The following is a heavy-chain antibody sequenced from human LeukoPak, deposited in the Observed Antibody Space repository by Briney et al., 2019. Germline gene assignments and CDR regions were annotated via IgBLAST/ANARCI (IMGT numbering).Heavy chain of an antibody. Sequence: PGGSLRLSCAASGFTFSNYWMHWVRQAPGKGLVWVSRINSDGISTGYADSVKGRFTVSRDNAKKTLYLQMNSLRAEDTAVYYCARDVGNFDYWGQGTLVTVS. V-gene: IGHV3-74*01. CDR1: GFTFSNYW. J-gene: IGHJ4*02. CDR2: INSDGIST. CDR3: ARDVGNFDY.